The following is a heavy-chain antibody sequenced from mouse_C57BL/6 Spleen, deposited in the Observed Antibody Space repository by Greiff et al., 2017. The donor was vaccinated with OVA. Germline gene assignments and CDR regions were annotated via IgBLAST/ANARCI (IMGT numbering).Heavy chain of an antibody. Sequence: QVQLQQPGAELVMPGASVKLSCKASGYTFTSYWMHWVKQRPGQGLEWIGEIDPSDSYTNYNQKFKGKSTLTVDKSSSTAYMQLSSLTSEDSAVYYCARSPQEAMDYWGQGTSVTVSS. CDR1: GYTFTSYW. V-gene: IGHV1-69*01. J-gene: IGHJ4*01. CDR2: IDPSDSYT. CDR3: ARSPQEAMDY.